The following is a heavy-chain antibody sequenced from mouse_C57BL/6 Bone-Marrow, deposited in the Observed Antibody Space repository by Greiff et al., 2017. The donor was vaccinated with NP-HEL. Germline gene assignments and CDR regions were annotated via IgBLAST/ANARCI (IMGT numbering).Heavy chain of an antibody. CDR3: ARRYRGLYYYAMDY. Sequence: EVQLVESGGGLVKPGGSLKLSCAASGFTFSDYGMHWVRQAPEKGLEWVAYISRGSSTIYYADTLKGRFTFSIDNAKNTLFLQLTSLGSEDTAMYYCARRYRGLYYYAMDYWGQGTAVTVTS. CDR2: ISRGSSTI. CDR1: GFTFSDYG. J-gene: IGHJ4*01. D-gene: IGHD2-12*01. V-gene: IGHV5-17*01.